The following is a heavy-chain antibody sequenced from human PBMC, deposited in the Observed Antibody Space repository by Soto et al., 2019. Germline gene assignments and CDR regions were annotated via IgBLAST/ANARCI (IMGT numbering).Heavy chain of an antibody. CDR1: GFTFINYA. CDR2: ISGGGDGT. J-gene: IGHJ3*01. Sequence: EVQLLESGGGLVQPGGSLRLSCAASGFTFINYAMIWVRQAPGKGLEWVSTISGGGDGTYYADSVKGHFTISRDNSKNTLYLQRNSLRAADMAIYYCAKKGLGSLKTFCSNSDCHYAFDLWGQGTVVTVSS. V-gene: IGHV3-23*01. CDR3: AKKGLGSLKTFCSNSDCHYAFDL. D-gene: IGHD2-8*01.